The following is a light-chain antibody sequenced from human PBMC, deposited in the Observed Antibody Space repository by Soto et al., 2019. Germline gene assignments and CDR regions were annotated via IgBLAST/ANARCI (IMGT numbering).Light chain of an antibody. J-gene: IGLJ2*01. V-gene: IGLV6-57*04. CDR1: SGSIASNY. CDR3: QSYHSGNVV. Sequence: NFMLTQPHSVSESPRKTVTISCTRSSGSIASNYVQWYQQRPGSAPTPVIYEDNERPSGVPDRFSGSIDSSSNSASLTISGQKTDDEADYYCQSYHSGNVVFGGGTKLTVL. CDR2: EDN.